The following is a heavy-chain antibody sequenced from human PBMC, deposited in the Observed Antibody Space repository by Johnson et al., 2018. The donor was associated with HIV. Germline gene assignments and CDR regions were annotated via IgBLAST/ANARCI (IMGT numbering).Heavy chain of an antibody. J-gene: IGHJ3*02. CDR1: GFTFSSYA. V-gene: IGHV3-30-3*01. CDR3: AWEDYGGKLVAFDI. CDR2: ISYDGSNK. D-gene: IGHD4-23*01. Sequence: QVQLVESGGGVVQPGRSLRLSCAASGFTFSSYAMHWVRQAPGNGLEWVAVISYDGSNKYYADSVKGRFTISRDNSKNTLYLQMNRLRAEDTAVYYCAWEDYGGKLVAFDIWGQGTMVTVSS.